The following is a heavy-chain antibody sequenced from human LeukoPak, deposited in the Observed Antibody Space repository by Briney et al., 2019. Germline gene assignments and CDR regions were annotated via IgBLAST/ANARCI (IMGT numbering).Heavy chain of an antibody. V-gene: IGHV1-69*06. CDR3: ARDYQGVTVGFDP. CDR2: IIPIFGTA. CDR1: GGTFSSYA. J-gene: IGHJ5*02. Sequence: SVKVSCKASGGTFSSYAISWVRQAPGQGLEWMGGIIPIFGTANYAQKFQGRVTITADKSTSTAYMELSSLRSEDTAVYYCARDYQGVTVGFDPWGEGTLVTVSS. D-gene: IGHD3-10*01.